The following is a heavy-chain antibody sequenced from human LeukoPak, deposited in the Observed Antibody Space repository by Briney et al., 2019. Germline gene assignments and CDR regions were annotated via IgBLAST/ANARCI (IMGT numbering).Heavy chain of an antibody. V-gene: IGHV3-30-3*01. CDR2: ISYDGSNK. Sequence: TGGSLRLSCAASGFTFSSYAMHWVRQAPGKGLEWVAVISYDGSNKYYADSVKGRFTISRDNSKNTLYLQMNSLRAEDTAVYYCARGGRGEAVARSPPNYWGQGTLVTVSS. D-gene: IGHD6-19*01. J-gene: IGHJ4*02. CDR1: GFTFSSYA. CDR3: ARGGRGEAVARSPPNY.